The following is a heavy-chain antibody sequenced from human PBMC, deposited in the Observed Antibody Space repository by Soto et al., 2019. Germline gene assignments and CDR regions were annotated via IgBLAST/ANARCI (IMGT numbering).Heavy chain of an antibody. Sequence: TSETLSLTCTVSGGSISSYYWSWIRQPPGKGLEWIGYIYYSGSTNYNPSLKSRVTISVDTSKNQFSLKLSSVTAADTAVYYCARQAPYYDYVWGSYRPSNWFDPWGQGTLVTVSS. CDR2: IYYSGST. CDR1: GGSISSYY. CDR3: ARQAPYYDYVWGSYRPSNWFDP. D-gene: IGHD3-16*02. J-gene: IGHJ5*02. V-gene: IGHV4-59*08.